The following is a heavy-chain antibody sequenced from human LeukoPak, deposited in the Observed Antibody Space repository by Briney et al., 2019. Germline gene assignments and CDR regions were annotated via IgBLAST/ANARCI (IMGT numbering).Heavy chain of an antibody. CDR1: GYTFTGYY. CDR3: ARARPDYYDSSGYSTSPYFDY. CDR2: IIPIFGTA. D-gene: IGHD3-22*01. V-gene: IGHV1-69*05. Sequence: VASVKVSCKASGYTFTGYYMHWVRQAPGQGLEWMGGIIPIFGTANYAQKFQGRVTITTDESTSTAYMELSSLRSEDTAVYYCARARPDYYDSSGYSTSPYFDYWGQGTLVTVSS. J-gene: IGHJ4*02.